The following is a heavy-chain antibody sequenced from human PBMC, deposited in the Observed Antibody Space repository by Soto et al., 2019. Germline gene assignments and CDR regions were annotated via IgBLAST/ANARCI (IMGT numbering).Heavy chain of an antibody. D-gene: IGHD2-2*01. V-gene: IGHV4-31*03. Sequence: QVHLQESGPGLVQPSQTLSLTCTVSGDSLTNGTYYWTWIRQHPGKGLEWIGYIYHSGRTNYNPSLQSRIRMSVDTSENQFPLKLSSVTAADTAVYFCAREDRPGISYFDLWGQGTLVTVSS. CDR2: IYHSGRT. J-gene: IGHJ4*02. CDR3: AREDRPGISYFDL. CDR1: GDSLTNGTYY.